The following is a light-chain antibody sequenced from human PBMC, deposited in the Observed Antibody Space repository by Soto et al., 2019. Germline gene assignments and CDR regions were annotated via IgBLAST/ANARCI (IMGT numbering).Light chain of an antibody. CDR2: EVS. J-gene: IGLJ1*01. V-gene: IGLV2-8*01. CDR1: SSDVGAYNY. CDR3: SSYAGSSNV. Sequence: QSALTQPASVSGSPGQSITISCTGTSSDVGAYNYVSWYQQHPGKAPKLMISEVSNRPSGVPDRFSGSKSGNTASLTVSGLQAEDEADYYCSSYAGSSNVFGTGTKLTVL.